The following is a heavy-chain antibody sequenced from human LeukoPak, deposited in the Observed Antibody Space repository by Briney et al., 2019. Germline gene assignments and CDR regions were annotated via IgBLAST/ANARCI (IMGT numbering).Heavy chain of an antibody. Sequence: GASVKVSCKASGYTFTSYGISWVRQAPGQGLEWMGWISAYNGNTNYAQKLQGRVTMTTDTSTSTAYTELRSLRSDDTAVYYCASIYGDYDYDAFDIWGQGTMVTVSS. CDR3: ASIYGDYDYDAFDI. CDR1: GYTFTSYG. D-gene: IGHD4-17*01. J-gene: IGHJ3*02. V-gene: IGHV1-18*04. CDR2: ISAYNGNT.